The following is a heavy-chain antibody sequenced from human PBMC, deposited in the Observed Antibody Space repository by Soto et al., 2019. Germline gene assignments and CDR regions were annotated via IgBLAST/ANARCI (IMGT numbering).Heavy chain of an antibody. Sequence: SSETLSLTCSVSGDSMNSYYWSWIRQPPGKGLEWIGYIYNSGSTYYNPSLNSRVTISVDTSKNQFSLKLSSVTAADTAVYYCARHTYSWAGNWFDPWGQGNLVTVSS. CDR1: GDSMNSYY. J-gene: IGHJ5*02. CDR3: ARHTYSWAGNWFDP. V-gene: IGHV4-59*08. CDR2: IYNSGST. D-gene: IGHD4-4*01.